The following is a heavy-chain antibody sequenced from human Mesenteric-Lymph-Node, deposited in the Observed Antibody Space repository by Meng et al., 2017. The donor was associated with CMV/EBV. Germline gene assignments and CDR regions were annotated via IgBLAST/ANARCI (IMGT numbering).Heavy chain of an antibody. D-gene: IGHD3-22*01. CDR3: AKDLNDYDSGGSDDALDI. CDR1: GFTFSNYA. Sequence: GESLKISCAASGFTFSNYAMSWVRQAPGKGLEWVSAISGSGISTYYADSVKGRFTISRDDSKNMVYLQMNSLRAEDTAVYYCAKDLNDYDSGGSDDALDIWGQGTMVTVSS. CDR2: ISGSGIST. J-gene: IGHJ3*02. V-gene: IGHV3-23*01.